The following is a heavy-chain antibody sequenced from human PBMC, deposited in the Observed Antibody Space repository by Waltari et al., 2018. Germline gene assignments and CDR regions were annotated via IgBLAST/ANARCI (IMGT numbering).Heavy chain of an antibody. V-gene: IGHV4-39*07. J-gene: IGHJ5*01. CDR3: ARQRPAALVAWFDS. D-gene: IGHD2-2*01. CDR1: GYSIRRSDYY. CDR2: VDDSGNS. Sequence: QLQLQESGTGLVKPSETLSLSCPVSGYSIRRSDYYWGWIRQPPGKGLEWIGSVDDSGNSYYNPSRKSRVDISTDTSKNQLSLRLTSVTAADSAVYHCARQRPAALVAWFDSWGQGTPVIVSS.